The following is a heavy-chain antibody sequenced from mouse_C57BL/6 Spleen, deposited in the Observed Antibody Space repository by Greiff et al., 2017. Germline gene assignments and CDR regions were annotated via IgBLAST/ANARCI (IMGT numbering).Heavy chain of an antibody. CDR2: INPNNGGT. CDR1: GYTFTDYY. CDR3: ARGIYDGYYDWYFDV. V-gene: IGHV1-26*01. Sequence: VQLQQSGPELVKPGASVKISCKASGYTFTDYYMNWVKQSHGKSLEWIGDINPNNGGTSYNQKFKGKATLTVDKSSSTAYMELRSLTSEDSAVYYCARGIYDGYYDWYFDVWGTGTTVTVSS. D-gene: IGHD2-3*01. J-gene: IGHJ1*03.